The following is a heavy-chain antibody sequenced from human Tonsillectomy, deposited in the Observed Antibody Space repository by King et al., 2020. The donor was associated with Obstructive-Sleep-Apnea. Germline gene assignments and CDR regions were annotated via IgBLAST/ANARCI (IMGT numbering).Heavy chain of an antibody. V-gene: IGHV1-2*02. CDR1: GYNFIGFY. J-gene: IGHJ6*02. CDR2: INPNSGGT. D-gene: IGHD3-16*01. CDR3: ARGGMVAFGGMDGLDV. Sequence: VQLVESGAEVKKPGASMKVSCKASGYNFIGFYIHWVRQAPGQGLEWMGWINPNSGGTNYAQKFHGRVTMTKDTSISIAYMDLSRLRFDDTAVYYCARGGMVAFGGMDGLDVWGQGTTVTVSS.